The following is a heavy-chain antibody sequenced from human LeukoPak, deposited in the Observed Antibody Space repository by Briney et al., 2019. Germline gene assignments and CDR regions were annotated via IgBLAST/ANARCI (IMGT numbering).Heavy chain of an antibody. J-gene: IGHJ6*03. D-gene: IGHD3-10*01. CDR1: GITFSSYA. Sequence: GGSLRLSCAASGITFSSYAMSWVRQAPGKGLEWVSGISGSGRSTFYADSVKGRFTISRDNSKNTLYLQMNSLRAEDTAVYYCAKDPRDYFGSGRYYYYYMDVWGKGTTVTISS. V-gene: IGHV3-23*01. CDR2: ISGSGRST. CDR3: AKDPRDYFGSGRYYYYYMDV.